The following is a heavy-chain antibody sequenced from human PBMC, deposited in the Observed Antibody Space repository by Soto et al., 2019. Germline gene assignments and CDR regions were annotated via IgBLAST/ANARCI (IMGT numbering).Heavy chain of an antibody. CDR3: ARVFWSGVNDY. Sequence: PGGSLRLSCEASGFVFSRYEMSWVRQAPGKGLEWIPYISGSGGTVKYADSVRGRFTISRDNAKNSLYLQMDSLRAEDAAVYYCARVFWSGVNDYWSQGSQVTVSS. J-gene: IGHJ4*02. V-gene: IGHV3-48*03. CDR2: ISGSGGTV. D-gene: IGHD3-3*01. CDR1: GFVFSRYE.